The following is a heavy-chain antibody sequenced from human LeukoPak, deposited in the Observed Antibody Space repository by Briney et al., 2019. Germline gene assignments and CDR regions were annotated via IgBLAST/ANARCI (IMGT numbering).Heavy chain of an antibody. J-gene: IGHJ4*02. D-gene: IGHD6-13*01. V-gene: IGHV3-48*04. Sequence: PSGGSLRLSCAASGFTFSSYSMNWIRQAPGKGLEWVSYISSSGSSVYYADSVKGRFTISRDNAKNSLYLQMNSLRAEDTAVYHCASSSVGMPGTFDYWGQGTLVTVSS. CDR3: ASSSVGMPGTFDY. CDR1: GFTFSSYS. CDR2: ISSSGSSV.